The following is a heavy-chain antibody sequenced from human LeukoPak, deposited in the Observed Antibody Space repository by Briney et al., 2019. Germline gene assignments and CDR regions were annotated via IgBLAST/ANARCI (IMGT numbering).Heavy chain of an antibody. J-gene: IGHJ4*02. CDR2: ISSSSSYT. Sequence: GGSLRLSCAASGFTFSDYHMSWIRQAPGRGLEWVSYISSSSSYTKYADSVKGRFTISRDNAKNSLYVQMNSLRAEDTAVYYCAREYGDYVVGAFDIWGQGTLVTVSS. CDR3: AREYGDYVVGAFDI. D-gene: IGHD4-17*01. V-gene: IGHV3-11*06. CDR1: GFTFSDYH.